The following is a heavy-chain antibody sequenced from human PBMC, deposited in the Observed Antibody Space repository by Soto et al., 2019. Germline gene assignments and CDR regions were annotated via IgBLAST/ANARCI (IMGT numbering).Heavy chain of an antibody. J-gene: IGHJ4*02. D-gene: IGHD2-8*02. CDR1: GFTFSSFA. CDR2: IPPGGGDT. CDR3: AKDSTLTGNYRDLDY. Sequence: EVQLLESGGGLAQPGGSLRLSCAVSGFTFSSFAMTWVRQAPGKGLEWVAAIPPGGGDTYYADSVKGRFTISRDNSKSTLYLQMNSLRAEDTAVYFCAKDSTLTGNYRDLDYWGQGTLVTVSS. V-gene: IGHV3-23*01.